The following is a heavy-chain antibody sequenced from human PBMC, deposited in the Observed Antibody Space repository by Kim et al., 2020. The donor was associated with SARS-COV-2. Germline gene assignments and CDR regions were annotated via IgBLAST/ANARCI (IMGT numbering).Heavy chain of an antibody. Sequence: SVKVSCKASGGTFSSYAISWVRQAPGQGLEWMGGIIPIFGTANYAQKFQGRVTITADESTSTAYMELSSLRSEDTAVYYCARDYYDSSGYSNWFDPWGQGTLVTVSS. CDR3: ARDYYDSSGYSNWFDP. V-gene: IGHV1-69*13. CDR2: IIPIFGTA. CDR1: GGTFSSYA. J-gene: IGHJ5*02. D-gene: IGHD3-22*01.